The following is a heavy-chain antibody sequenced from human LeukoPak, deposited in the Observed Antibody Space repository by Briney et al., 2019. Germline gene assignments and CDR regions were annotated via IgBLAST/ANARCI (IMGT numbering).Heavy chain of an antibody. CDR3: ARGAAQSYYYYYYMDV. CDR1: GGSFSGYY. J-gene: IGHJ6*03. V-gene: IGHV4-34*01. Sequence: SETLSLTCDVYGGSFSGYYWSWIRQPPGKGLEWIGEINHSGSTNYNPSLKSRVTISLDTSKNHFSLRLKSVTAADTAVYYCARGAAQSYYYYYYMDVWGTGTTVTVSS. D-gene: IGHD2-15*01. CDR2: INHSGST.